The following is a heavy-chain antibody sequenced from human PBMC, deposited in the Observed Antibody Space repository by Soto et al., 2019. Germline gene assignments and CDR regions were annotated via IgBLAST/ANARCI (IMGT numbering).Heavy chain of an antibody. J-gene: IGHJ5*01. CDR1: GASINSNVHY. D-gene: IGHD3-16*01. Sequence: LSLPGIVSGASINSNVHYWGWVRQSPGKGLECIASVFYTGSPYHNPSLESRVSISVDTSDNQFSLKVTSVTAADTGIYYCARHPFGGYAFDSWGDGTLVTVST. CDR3: ARHPFGGYAFDS. CDR2: VFYTGSP. V-gene: IGHV4-39*01.